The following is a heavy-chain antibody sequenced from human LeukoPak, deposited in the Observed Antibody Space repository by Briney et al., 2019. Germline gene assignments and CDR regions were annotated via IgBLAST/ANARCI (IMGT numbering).Heavy chain of an antibody. D-gene: IGHD3-22*01. CDR1: GFTFSSYA. V-gene: IGHV3-30*04. Sequence: GGSLRLSCAASGFTFSSYAMHWVRQAPGKGLEWVAVISYDGSNKYYADSAKGRFTISRDNSKNTLYLQMNSLRAEDTAVFYCAGEGIIYHDSSAFDYWGQGTLVTVSS. CDR2: ISYDGSNK. J-gene: IGHJ4*02. CDR3: AGEGIIYHDSSAFDY.